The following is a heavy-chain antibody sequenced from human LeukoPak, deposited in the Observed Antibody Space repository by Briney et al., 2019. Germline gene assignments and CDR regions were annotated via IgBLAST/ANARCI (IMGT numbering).Heavy chain of an antibody. J-gene: IGHJ4*02. V-gene: IGHV3-9*01. Sequence: GGSLRLSCAASGFSFDVYAMHWVRQIPGKGLEWVSGITWNSGHIGYAESVKGRFTISRDNAQSSLYLHMDSLRPEDTAFYYCARDLPSSGWSHFESWGQGTLVTVSS. CDR3: ARDLPSSGWSHFES. CDR1: GFSFDVYA. D-gene: IGHD6-19*01. CDR2: ITWNSGHI.